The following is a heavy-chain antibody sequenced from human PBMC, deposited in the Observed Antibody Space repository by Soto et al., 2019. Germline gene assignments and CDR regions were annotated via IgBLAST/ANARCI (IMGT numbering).Heavy chain of an antibody. V-gene: IGHV3-9*01. D-gene: IGHD6-13*01. J-gene: IGHJ4*02. CDR3: ATAPGIAAAGLDY. Sequence: GGSVRLSCAASGFTFDDYAMHWVRQAPGKGLEWVSGISWNSGSIGYADSVKGRFTISRDNAKNSLYLQMNSLRAEDTALYYCATAPGIAAAGLDYWGQGTLVTVSS. CDR1: GFTFDDYA. CDR2: ISWNSGSI.